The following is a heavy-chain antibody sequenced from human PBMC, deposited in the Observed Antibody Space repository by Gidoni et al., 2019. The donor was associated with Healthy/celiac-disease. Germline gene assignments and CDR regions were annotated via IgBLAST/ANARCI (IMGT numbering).Heavy chain of an antibody. Sequence: DVQLVESVGGLLKPGGSLRLSCAASGFTFCTAWMNWVRQAPGKGLEWAGRIKSKTDGGTTDYAAPVKGRFTISRDESKNTLYRQRNSLKTEDKAVYYCTTDLWVVATIFPSYWGQGTLVTVSS. J-gene: IGHJ4*02. CDR3: TTDLWVVATIFPSY. CDR2: IKSKTDGGTT. D-gene: IGHD5-12*01. CDR1: GFTFCTAW. V-gene: IGHV3-15*07.